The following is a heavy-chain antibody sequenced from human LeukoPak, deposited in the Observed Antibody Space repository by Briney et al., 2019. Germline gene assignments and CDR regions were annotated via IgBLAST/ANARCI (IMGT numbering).Heavy chain of an antibody. CDR1: GFTFSSYW. J-gene: IGHJ4*02. D-gene: IGHD1-26*01. CDR2: INWNGGST. V-gene: IGHV3-20*04. Sequence: RSGGSLRLSCAASGFTFSSYWMSWVRQAPGKGLEWVSGINWNGGSTGYADSVKGRFTISRDNAKNSLYLQMNSLRAEDTALYYCARDPAGARQWELPDYWGQGTLVTVSS. CDR3: ARDPAGARQWELPDY.